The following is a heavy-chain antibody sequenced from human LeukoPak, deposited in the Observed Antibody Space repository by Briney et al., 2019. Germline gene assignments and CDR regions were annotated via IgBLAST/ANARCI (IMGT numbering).Heavy chain of an antibody. Sequence: VGSLRLSCAASGLTFSRYAMGWVRQTPGQGLEWVSTISASGGVTQDAASVKGRFTISRDNSKNTLYLQMNSLRADDTAVYFCAKGCTSSSCDEGRWFDPWGQGTMVTVSS. CDR1: GLTFSRYA. V-gene: IGHV3-23*01. J-gene: IGHJ5*02. CDR3: AKGCTSSSCDEGRWFDP. CDR2: ISASGGVT. D-gene: IGHD3-22*01.